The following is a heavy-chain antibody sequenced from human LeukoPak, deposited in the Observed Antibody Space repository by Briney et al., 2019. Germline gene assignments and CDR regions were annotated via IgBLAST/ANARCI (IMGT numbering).Heavy chain of an antibody. V-gene: IGHV4-38-2*02. CDR3: ARLGGSGSYYKGPYYMDV. CDR1: GYSISSDYY. J-gene: IGHJ6*03. CDR2: IYHTGGT. D-gene: IGHD3-10*01. Sequence: SETLSLTCTVSGYSISSDYYWGWIRQSPGRGLEWIGSIYHTGGTFYNPSLKSRVTMSVDTSKNQFSLKLSSVTAADTAVYYCARLGGSGSYYKGPYYMDVWGKGTTVTISS.